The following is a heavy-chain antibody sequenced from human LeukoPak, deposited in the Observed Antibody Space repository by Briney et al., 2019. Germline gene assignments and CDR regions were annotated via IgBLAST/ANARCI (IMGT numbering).Heavy chain of an antibody. CDR2: INHSGST. Sequence: SETLSLTCAVYGGSFSGYYWSWIRQPPGKGLEWIGEINHSGSTNYNPSLKSRVTISVDTSKNQFSLKLSSVTAADTAVYYCARAIRGYCSSTSCCGFFDYWGQGTLVTVSS. J-gene: IGHJ4*02. V-gene: IGHV4-34*01. CDR1: GGSFSGYY. CDR3: ARAIRGYCSSTSCCGFFDY. D-gene: IGHD2-2*01.